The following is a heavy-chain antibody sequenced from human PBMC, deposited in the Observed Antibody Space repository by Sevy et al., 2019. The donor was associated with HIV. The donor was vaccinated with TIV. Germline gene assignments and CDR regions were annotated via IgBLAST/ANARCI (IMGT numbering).Heavy chain of an antibody. CDR3: ARGSSVEMATHRAFDI. J-gene: IGHJ3*02. CDR1: GGSISSYY. V-gene: IGHV4-59*01. CDR2: IYYSGST. Sequence: SETLSLTCTVSGGSISSYYWSWIRQPPGKGLEWIGYIYYSGSTNYNPSPKSRVTISVDTSKNQFSLKLSAVTAADTAVYYCARGSSVEMATHRAFDIWGQGTMVTVSS. D-gene: IGHD5-12*01.